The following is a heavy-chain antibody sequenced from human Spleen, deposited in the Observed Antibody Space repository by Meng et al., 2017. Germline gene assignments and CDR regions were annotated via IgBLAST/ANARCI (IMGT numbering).Heavy chain of an antibody. CDR1: GFTFSSYA. V-gene: IGHV3-30*04. Sequence: GESLKISCAASGFTFSSYAIHWVRQAPGKGLEWVAVISFDGSEKYYADSVKGRFTISRDNSKNTLYLQMNSLRAEDTAVYYCARAVAGTYYYYYGMDVWGQGTTVTVSS. CDR2: ISFDGSEK. CDR3: ARAVAGTYYYYYGMDV. D-gene: IGHD6-19*01. J-gene: IGHJ6*02.